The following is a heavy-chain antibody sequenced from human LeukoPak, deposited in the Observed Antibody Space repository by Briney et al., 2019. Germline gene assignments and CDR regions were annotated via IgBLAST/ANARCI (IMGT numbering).Heavy chain of an antibody. CDR2: IIPIFGIA. V-gene: IGHV1-69*04. D-gene: IGHD5-24*01. CDR1: GGTFSSYA. J-gene: IGHJ4*02. CDR3: ARTSLDEATIF. Sequence: SVKVSCKASGGTFSSYAISWVRQAPGQGLEWMGRIIPIFGIANYAQKFQGRVTITADKSTSTAYMELSSLRSEDTAVYYCARTSLDEATIFWGQGTLVTVSS.